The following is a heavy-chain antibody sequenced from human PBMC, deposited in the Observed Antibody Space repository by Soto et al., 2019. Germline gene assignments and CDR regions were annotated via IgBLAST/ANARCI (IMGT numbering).Heavy chain of an antibody. V-gene: IGHV4-31*03. D-gene: IGHD3-22*01. CDR3: ARLKNYYDSSGYQRMVDF. CDR1: GGSISSGTYY. Sequence: HVQLQESGPGLVKPSQTLSLTCTVSGGSISSGTYYWTWIRQHPGKGLEWIGYIYYSGITYYSPSFKSRLTISVDTSKNQFSLKLSSVTAADTAVYYCARLKNYYDSSGYQRMVDFWGQGTLVTVSS. CDR2: IYYSGIT. J-gene: IGHJ4*02.